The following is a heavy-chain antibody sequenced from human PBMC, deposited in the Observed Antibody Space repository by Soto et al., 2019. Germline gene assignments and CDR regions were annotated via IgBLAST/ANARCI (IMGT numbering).Heavy chain of an antibody. CDR3: AREVRANLNDFGDYEWFDP. Sequence: HPGGSLRLSCVASGFTFSRYGMHWVRQGPATGLEWVSFISYDGGNTDYVGSVKGRFTISRDNSKNTLYLQMRSLRAEDTAVYFCAREVRANLNDFGDYEWFDPWGQGTLVTVSS. D-gene: IGHD4-17*01. CDR2: ISYDGGNT. V-gene: IGHV3-30*03. J-gene: IGHJ5*02. CDR1: GFTFSRYG.